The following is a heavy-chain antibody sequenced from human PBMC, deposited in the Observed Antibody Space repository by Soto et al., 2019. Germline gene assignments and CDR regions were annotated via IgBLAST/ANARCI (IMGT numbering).Heavy chain of an antibody. CDR1: GFTFSSYG. J-gene: IGHJ6*02. D-gene: IGHD5-12*01. CDR3: ARDRGYSGYDSPRYYYGMDV. CDR2: IWFDGSNK. Sequence: QVQLVESGGGVVQPGRSLRLSCAASGFTFSSYGMHWVRQAPGKGLEWVAVIWFDGSNKWYADSVKGRFTISRDNSKNTVYLXKNSLRAEDTAVYSCARDRGYSGYDSPRYYYGMDVWGQGTTVTVSS. V-gene: IGHV3-33*01.